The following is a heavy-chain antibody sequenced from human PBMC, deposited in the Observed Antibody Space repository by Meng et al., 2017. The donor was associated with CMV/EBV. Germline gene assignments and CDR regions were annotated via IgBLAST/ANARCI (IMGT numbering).Heavy chain of an antibody. CDR1: GGSISSYD. J-gene: IGHJ5*02. D-gene: IGHD2-2*01. Sequence: QVQLQESGPGLVKPSDTLSLTCTVSGGSISSYDWSWIRQPAGKGLEWIGRIYTSGSTNYNPSLKSRVTMSVDTSKNQFSLKLSSVTAADTAVYYCARDLMNCSSTSCANWFDPWGQGTLVTVSS. V-gene: IGHV4-4*07. CDR3: ARDLMNCSSTSCANWFDP. CDR2: IYTSGST.